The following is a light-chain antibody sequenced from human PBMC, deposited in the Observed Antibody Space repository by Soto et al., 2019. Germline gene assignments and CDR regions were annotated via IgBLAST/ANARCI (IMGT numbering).Light chain of an antibody. CDR2: GAT. J-gene: IGKJ1*01. CDR3: QQYATSPRG. CDR1: QSVSSNS. Sequence: DIVLTQSPGTVSLSPGEIATLSCRASQSVSSNSLAWYQQKPGQAPRLLMYGATNRATGIPDRFSGSGSGTDFTLTISRLEAEDVAVYYCQQYATSPRGFGRGTKVEVK. V-gene: IGKV3-20*01.